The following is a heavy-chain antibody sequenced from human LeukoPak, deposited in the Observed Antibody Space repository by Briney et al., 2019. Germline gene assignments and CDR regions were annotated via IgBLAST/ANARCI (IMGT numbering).Heavy chain of an antibody. CDR2: IYYSGST. CDR1: GGSISSYY. J-gene: IGHJ3*02. V-gene: IGHV4-59*01. CDR3: ARVVTPVDAFDI. Sequence: PSETLSLTCTVSGGSISSYYWSWIRQPPGKGLEWIGYIYYSGSTNYNPSLKSRVTISVDTSKNQFSLKLSSVTAADTAVYYCARVVTPVDAFDIWGQGTMVTVSS. D-gene: IGHD4-23*01.